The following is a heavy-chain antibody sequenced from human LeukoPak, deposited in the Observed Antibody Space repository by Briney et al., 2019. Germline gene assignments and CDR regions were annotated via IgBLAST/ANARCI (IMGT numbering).Heavy chain of an antibody. CDR3: ARGQVLPLFYYYYYMDV. J-gene: IGHJ6*03. CDR2: IYYSGST. V-gene: IGHV4-39*07. CDR1: GGSISSSSYY. D-gene: IGHD3-10*01. Sequence: SETLSLTCTVSGGSISSSSYYWGWIRQPPGKGLEWIGSIYYSGSTYYNPSLKSRVTISVDTSKNQFSLKLSSVTAADTAVYYCARGQVLPLFYYYYYMDVWGKGTTVTVSS.